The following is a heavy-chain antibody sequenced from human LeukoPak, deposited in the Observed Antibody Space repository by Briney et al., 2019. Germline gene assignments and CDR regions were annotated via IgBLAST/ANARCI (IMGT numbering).Heavy chain of an antibody. CDR3: ARDSQRWGNFDS. V-gene: IGHV3-48*03. J-gene: IGHJ4*02. D-gene: IGHD5-24*01. CDR1: GFTFSSYE. Sequence: GGSLRLSCAVSGFTFSSYEMNWVRQAPGKGLEWVSYISSSGSTIYYADSVKGQFTISRDNAKNSLYLQMNSLRVEDTAIYYCARDSQRWGNFDSWGQGTLVSVSS. CDR2: ISSSGSTI.